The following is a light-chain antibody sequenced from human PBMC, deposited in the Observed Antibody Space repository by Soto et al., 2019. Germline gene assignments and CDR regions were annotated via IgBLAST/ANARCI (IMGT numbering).Light chain of an antibody. J-gene: IGLJ2*01. CDR1: SSDVGGYNY. V-gene: IGLV2-14*01. CDR2: DVS. CDR3: SSYISSSTRV. Sequence: ALTQPASVSGSPGQSITISCTGTSSDVGGYNYVSWYQQHPGKAPKLMIYDVSNRPSGVSNRFSGSKSGNTASLTISGLQAEDEADYYCSSYISSSTRVFGGGTKLTVL.